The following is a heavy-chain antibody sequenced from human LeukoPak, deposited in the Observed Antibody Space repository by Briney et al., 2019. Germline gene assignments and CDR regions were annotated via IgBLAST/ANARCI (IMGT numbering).Heavy chain of an antibody. CDR3: ARDRRSYYYGMDV. CDR1: GGSISSYY. D-gene: IGHD3-16*01. Sequence: SETLSLTCTVSGGSISSYYWSWIPQPPGKGLEWIGYIYYSGSTNYNPSLKSRVTISVDTSKNQFSLKLSSVTAADTAVYYCARDRRSYYYGMDVWGQGTTVTVSS. V-gene: IGHV4-59*01. J-gene: IGHJ6*02. CDR2: IYYSGST.